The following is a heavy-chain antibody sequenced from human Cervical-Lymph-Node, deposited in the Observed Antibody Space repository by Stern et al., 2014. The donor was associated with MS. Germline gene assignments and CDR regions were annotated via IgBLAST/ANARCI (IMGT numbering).Heavy chain of an antibody. CDR3: ARGSGTAYDLRGDY. D-gene: IGHD3-3*01. CDR2: INPKSGGT. V-gene: IGHV1-2*02. J-gene: IGHJ4*01. Sequence: VQLLESGAEAKAPGASMKASCKASGYTFTDYYLHWVRPAPGQGLEWLGWINPKSGGTNYAQNFQGRVTMTRDTSISAAYMELRWLGYADTAVYYCARGSGTAYDLRGDYWGQGTLVTVSS. CDR1: GYTFTDYY.